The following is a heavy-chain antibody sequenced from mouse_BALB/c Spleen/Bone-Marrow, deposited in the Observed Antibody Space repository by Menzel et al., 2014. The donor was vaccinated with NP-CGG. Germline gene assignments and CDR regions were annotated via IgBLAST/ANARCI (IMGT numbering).Heavy chain of an antibody. D-gene: IGHD1-2*01. CDR2: ILPGSGNT. CDR1: GYTFSSYW. CDR3: SRRVTTANY. J-gene: IGHJ2*01. Sequence: VQVVESGAELMKPGASVKISCKATGYTFSSYWIEWVKQRPGHGLEWIGEILPGSGNTNYNEKFKGKATFTVDTSSNTAYMQLSSLTSEYSAVYYCSRRVTTANYWGQGTTLTVSS. V-gene: IGHV1-9*01.